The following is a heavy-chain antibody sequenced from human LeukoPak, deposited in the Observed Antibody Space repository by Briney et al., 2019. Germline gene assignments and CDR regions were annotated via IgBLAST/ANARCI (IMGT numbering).Heavy chain of an antibody. CDR2: IYYSGST. CDR3: ARLGESGSYYNYYYYYMDV. V-gene: IGHV4-39*01. D-gene: IGHD1-26*01. CDR1: GGSISSSSYY. J-gene: IGHJ6*03. Sequence: SETLSLTCTVSGGSISSSSYYWGWIRQPPGKGLEWIGSIYYSGSTYYNPSLKSRVTISVDTSKNQFSLKLSSVTAADTAVYYCARLGESGSYYNYYYYYMDVWGKGTTVTISS.